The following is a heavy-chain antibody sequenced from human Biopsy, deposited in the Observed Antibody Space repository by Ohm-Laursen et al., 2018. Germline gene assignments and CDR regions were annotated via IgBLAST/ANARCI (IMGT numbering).Heavy chain of an antibody. J-gene: IGHJ6*04. CDR1: GYTFTSYG. D-gene: IGHD5-24*01. CDR2: ISPSGATT. V-gene: IGHV1-46*01. Sequence: ASVKVSCKASGYTFTSYGIGWARQAPGQGLEWMGVISPSGATTSFSQKFQGRITMTRDTSTGTVYMDLNSLGSEDTAVYYRARAGVGSDGTDSYYYGMDGWGAGTTVTVSS. CDR3: ARAGVGSDGTDSYYYGMDG.